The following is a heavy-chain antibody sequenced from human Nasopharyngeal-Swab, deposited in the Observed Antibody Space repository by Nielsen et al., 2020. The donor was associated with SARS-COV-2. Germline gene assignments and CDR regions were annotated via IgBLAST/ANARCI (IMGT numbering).Heavy chain of an antibody. CDR3: VRDGDFDVWSDYYGYFDL. V-gene: IGHV3-48*02. D-gene: IGHD3-3*01. J-gene: IGHJ5*02. CDR1: GFTFSTYS. Sequence: GESLKISCAASGFTFSTYSMNWVRQAPGKGLEWIAYITRSSSAIKYADSVKGRFTLSRDNAKNSLYLQMNSLRDEDTTVYWCVRDGDFDVWSDYYGYFDLWGQGTLVTVSS. CDR2: ITRSSSAI.